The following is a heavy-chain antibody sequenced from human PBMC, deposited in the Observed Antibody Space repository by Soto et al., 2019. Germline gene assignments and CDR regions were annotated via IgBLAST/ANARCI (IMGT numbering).Heavy chain of an antibody. CDR2: ISYSGST. V-gene: IGHV4-61*05. CDR3: AGGGVRGVITRTRDYYGMDV. D-gene: IGHD3-10*01. J-gene: IGHJ6*02. CDR1: GGSFSSISNHY. Sequence: SETLSLTCTFSGGSFSSISNHYCSWIRQPPGKGLEWIGYISYSGSTRYSPSFQGQVTISADKSISTAYLQWSSLKASDTAMYYCAGGGVRGVITRTRDYYGMDVWGQGTTVTVSS.